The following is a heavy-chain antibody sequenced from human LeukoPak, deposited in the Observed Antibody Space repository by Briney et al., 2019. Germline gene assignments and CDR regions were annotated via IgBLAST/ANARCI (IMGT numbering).Heavy chain of an antibody. CDR2: ISSSSSYI. D-gene: IGHD6-19*01. Sequence: GRSLRLSCAASGFTFSSYSMNWVRQAPGKGLEWVSSISSSSSYIYYADSVKGRFTISRDNAKNSLYLQMNSLRAEDTAVYYCVREDSSGWYGPRHFDYWGQGTLVTVSS. CDR1: GFTFSSYS. CDR3: VREDSSGWYGPRHFDY. J-gene: IGHJ4*02. V-gene: IGHV3-21*01.